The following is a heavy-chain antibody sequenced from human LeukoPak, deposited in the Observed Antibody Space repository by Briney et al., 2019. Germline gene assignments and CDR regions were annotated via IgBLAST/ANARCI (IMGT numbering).Heavy chain of an antibody. V-gene: IGHV4-34*01. CDR2: INHSGST. CDR1: GGSFSGYY. Sequence: SETLSLTCAVYGGSFSGYYWSWIRQPPGKGLEWIGEINHSGSTNYNPSPKSRVTISVDTSKNQFSLKLSSVTAADTAVYYCARGRDTAMVRRGYYYGMDVWGQGTTVTVSS. CDR3: ARGRDTAMVRRGYYYGMDV. D-gene: IGHD5-18*01. J-gene: IGHJ6*02.